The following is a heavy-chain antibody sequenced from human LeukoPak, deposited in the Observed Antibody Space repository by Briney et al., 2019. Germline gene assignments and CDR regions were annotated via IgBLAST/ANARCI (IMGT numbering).Heavy chain of an antibody. J-gene: IGHJ6*04. D-gene: IGHD3-10*02. V-gene: IGHV3-23*01. CDR2: VSGSGGTT. Sequence: PGGTLRLSCAASGLTFSSYGMSWVRQAPGKGLEWVSAVSGSGGTTDYADSVKGRFTISRDNAKNSLYLQMNSLRAEDTAVYYCAELGITMIGGVWGKGTTVTISS. CDR1: GLTFSSYG. CDR3: AELGITMIGGV.